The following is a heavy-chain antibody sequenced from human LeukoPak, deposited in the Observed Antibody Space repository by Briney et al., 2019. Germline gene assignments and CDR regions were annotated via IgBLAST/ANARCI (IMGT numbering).Heavy chain of an antibody. CDR3: ARGPGYSNYEPYYYYMDV. D-gene: IGHD4-11*01. CDR2: ISSSSSYI. CDR1: GFTFSSYS. J-gene: IGHJ6*03. V-gene: IGHV3-21*01. Sequence: PGGSLRLSCAASGFTFSSYSMNWVHQAPGKGLEWVSSISSSSSYIYYADSVKGRFTISRDNAKNSLYLQMNSLRAEDTAVYYCARGPGYSNYEPYYYYMDVWGKGTTVTVSS.